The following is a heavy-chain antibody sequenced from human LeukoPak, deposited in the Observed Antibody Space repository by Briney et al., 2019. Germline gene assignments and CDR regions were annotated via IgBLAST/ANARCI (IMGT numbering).Heavy chain of an antibody. CDR1: GFTVSSNY. Sequence: GGSLRLSCAASGFTVSSNYMSWVRQAPGKGLEWVSAISGSGGTTYYADSVKGRFTISRHNSKNTLYLQMNSLRAEDTGVYYCAKPATDISSWYCFDYSGQGTLVTVSS. CDR3: AKPATDISSWYCFDY. D-gene: IGHD6-13*01. CDR2: ISGSGGTT. V-gene: IGHV3-23*01. J-gene: IGHJ4*02.